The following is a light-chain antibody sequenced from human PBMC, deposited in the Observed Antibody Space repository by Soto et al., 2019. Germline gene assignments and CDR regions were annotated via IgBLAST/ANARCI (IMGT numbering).Light chain of an antibody. J-gene: IGLJ1*01. CDR3: QSYDSSLSGSYV. V-gene: IGLV1-40*01. CDR2: GNS. CDR1: SSNIGAGYD. Sequence: QSVLTQPPSVSGAPGQRVTISCTGSSSNIGAGYDVHWYQQLPGTAPKLLIYGNSNRPSGVPDRFSGSKSGTSASLAITGLHAEDEADYYCQSYDSSLSGSYVFGTGTNLTVL.